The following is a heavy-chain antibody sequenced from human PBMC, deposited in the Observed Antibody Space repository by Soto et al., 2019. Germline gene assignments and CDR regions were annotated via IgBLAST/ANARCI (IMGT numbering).Heavy chain of an antibody. Sequence: EVQLLDSGGGLAQPGGSLRLSCAASGFPFSNYAMSWVRQAPGKGLEWVSTINGGAGSTYYADSVKGRFTISRDDSKNTLYLQMNSLRAEDTAVYYCAKIPIMTTVTHYFDYWGQGTLVTVSS. CDR3: AKIPIMTTVTHYFDY. V-gene: IGHV3-23*01. CDR2: INGGAGST. D-gene: IGHD4-17*01. CDR1: GFPFSNYA. J-gene: IGHJ4*02.